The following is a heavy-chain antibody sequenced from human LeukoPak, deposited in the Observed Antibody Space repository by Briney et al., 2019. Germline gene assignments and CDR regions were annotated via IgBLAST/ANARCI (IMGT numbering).Heavy chain of an antibody. CDR2: IYYSGTT. CDR3: ASEYYYDSSGYLY. CDR1: GGSISSSSYY. D-gene: IGHD3-22*01. Sequence: SETLFLTCTVSGGSISSSSYYWGWIRQPPGKGLEWIGSIYYSGTTYYTPSLQSRVTISVDTPKNQFSLKLSSVTAADTAVYYCASEYYYDSSGYLYWGQGTLVTVSS. V-gene: IGHV4-39*07. J-gene: IGHJ4*02.